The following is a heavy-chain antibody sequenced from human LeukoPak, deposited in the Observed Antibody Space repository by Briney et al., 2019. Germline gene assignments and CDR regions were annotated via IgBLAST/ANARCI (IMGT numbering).Heavy chain of an antibody. CDR1: GFTFSNYD. CDR3: AKDLSRAVAADWFDP. D-gene: IGHD6-19*01. V-gene: IGHV3-23*01. CDR2: ISDSGGST. J-gene: IGHJ5*02. Sequence: GGSLRLTCAASGFTFSNYDMSWVRQAPGKGLEWVSSISDSGGSTYYADSVKGRFTISRDNSKNTLYLQMTNLRAADTAVYYCAKDLSRAVAADWFDPWDQGSLVTVSS.